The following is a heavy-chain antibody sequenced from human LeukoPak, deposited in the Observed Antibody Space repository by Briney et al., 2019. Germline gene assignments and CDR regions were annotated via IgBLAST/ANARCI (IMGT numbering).Heavy chain of an antibody. CDR1: GYSFNTYW. V-gene: IGHV5-51*01. CDR3: ARHIRTIAAPDY. J-gene: IGHJ4*02. CDR2: IYPGDSDT. Sequence: GESLKISCQGSGYSFNTYWIGWVRQMPGKGLEWMGIIYPGDSDTRYSPSFQGQVTISADKSISTAYLQWTSLKASDTAMYYCARHIRTIAAPDYWGQGTLVTVSS. D-gene: IGHD6-13*01.